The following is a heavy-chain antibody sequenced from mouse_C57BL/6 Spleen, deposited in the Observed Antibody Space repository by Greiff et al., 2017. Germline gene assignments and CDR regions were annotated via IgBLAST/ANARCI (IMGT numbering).Heavy chain of an antibody. V-gene: IGHV1-19*01. CDR1: GYTFTDYY. D-gene: IGHD2-13*01. CDR2: INPYNGGT. Sequence: VQLQQSGPVLVKPGASVKMSCKASGYTFTDYYMNWVKQSHGKSLEWIGVINPYNGGTSYNQKFKGKATLTVDKSSSTAYMELNSLTSEDSAVYYCARGRLHYARDYWGQGTSVTVSS. CDR3: ARGRLHYARDY. J-gene: IGHJ4*01.